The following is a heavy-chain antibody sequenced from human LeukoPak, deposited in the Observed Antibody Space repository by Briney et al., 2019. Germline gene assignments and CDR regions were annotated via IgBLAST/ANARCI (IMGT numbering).Heavy chain of an antibody. V-gene: IGHV4-38-2*02. CDR1: GYSISSGYY. J-gene: IGHJ4*02. D-gene: IGHD3-22*01. CDR2: IYHSGST. CDR3: ASESAYYLESGGYAPLDQ. Sequence: SETLSLTCTVSGYSISSGYYWGWIRQPPGKGLEWIGSIYHSGSTYYNPSLKSRVTISVDTSKNPFSLKLSSVTAADTAVYYCASESAYYLESGGYAPLDQWGQGTLDSVSS.